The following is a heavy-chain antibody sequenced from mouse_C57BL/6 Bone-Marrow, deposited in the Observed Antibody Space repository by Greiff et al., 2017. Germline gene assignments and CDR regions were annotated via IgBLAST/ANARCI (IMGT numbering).Heavy chain of an antibody. CDR2: ISDGGSYT. CDR3: ARALYCAMDY. Sequence: EVKLVESGGGLVKPGGSLKLSCAASGFPFSSYAMSWVRQTPETRLEWVATISDGGSYTYYPDNGKGRFTISRDNAKNNLYLQMGHLKSEDTAMYYCARALYCAMDYWGQGASVTGSS. J-gene: IGHJ4*01. CDR1: GFPFSSYA. V-gene: IGHV5-4*03.